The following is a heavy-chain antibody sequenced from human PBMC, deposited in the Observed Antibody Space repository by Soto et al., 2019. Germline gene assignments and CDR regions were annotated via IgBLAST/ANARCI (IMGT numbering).Heavy chain of an antibody. J-gene: IGHJ6*02. Sequence: EVQLLESGGGLVQPGGSLRLSCAASGFTFSSYAMSWVRQAPGKGLEWVSAISGSGGSTYYADSVKGRFTISRDNSKNPLYVQMNSLRAEDTAVYYCAKEKTYSSGWDGMDVWGQGTTVTVSS. CDR1: GFTFSSYA. CDR3: AKEKTYSSGWDGMDV. D-gene: IGHD6-19*01. CDR2: ISGSGGST. V-gene: IGHV3-23*01.